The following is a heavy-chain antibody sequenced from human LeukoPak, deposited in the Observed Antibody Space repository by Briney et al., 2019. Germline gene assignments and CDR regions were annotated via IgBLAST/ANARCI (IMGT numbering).Heavy chain of an antibody. CDR3: VKDWYYSDSSDSYYRDGTSFY. Sequence: QTGGSLRLSCAGSGFTFSSYDMSWVRQAPGKGLEWVSTISGSGGAGTYYADSVKGRFTVSRDNSRNTLYLPMNSLRAEDTAVYYCVKDWYYSDSSDSYYRDGTSFYWGQGTLVTVSS. CDR1: GFTFSSYD. J-gene: IGHJ4*02. CDR2: ISGSGGAGT. D-gene: IGHD3-22*01. V-gene: IGHV3-23*01.